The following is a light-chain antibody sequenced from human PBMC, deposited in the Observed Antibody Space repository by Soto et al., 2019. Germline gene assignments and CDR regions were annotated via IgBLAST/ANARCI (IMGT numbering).Light chain of an antibody. CDR1: QSGLYSSNNKNY. CDR3: QQYYGTPLT. J-gene: IGKJ4*01. V-gene: IGKV4-1*01. CDR2: WAS. Sequence: DIVMTQSPDSLAVSLGERATINCKSSQSGLYSSNNKNYLAWFQQKPGQPPKLLIYWASTRESGVPDRFSGGGSGTDFTLTISSLQAGDVAVYYCQQYYGTPLTFGGGTKVEIK.